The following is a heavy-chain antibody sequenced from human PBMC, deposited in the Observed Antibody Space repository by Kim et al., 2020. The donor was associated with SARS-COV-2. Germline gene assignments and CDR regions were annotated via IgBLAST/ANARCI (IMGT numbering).Heavy chain of an antibody. V-gene: IGHV1-2*02. J-gene: IGHJ5*02. CDR2: T. D-gene: IGHD6-13*01. CDR3: AREYSSNWFDP. Sequence: TNYAQKFQGRVTMTRDTSISTAYMELSRLRSDVTAVYYCAREYSSNWFDPWGQGTLVTVSS.